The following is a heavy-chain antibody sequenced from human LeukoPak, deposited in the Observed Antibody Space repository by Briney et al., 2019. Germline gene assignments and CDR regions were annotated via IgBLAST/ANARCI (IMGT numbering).Heavy chain of an antibody. CDR3: AKDLIRDLWFRES. CDR1: GFTFDSYG. Sequence: GGSLRLSCAASGFTFDSYGFHWVRQAPGKGLEWVAFIRYAGGETYYADSVKGRFTISRDNSKNTLYLQMNSLRVEDTAIYYCAKDLIRDLWFRESWGQGTLVTVSS. V-gene: IGHV3-30*02. CDR2: IRYAGGET. D-gene: IGHD3-10*01. J-gene: IGHJ5*02.